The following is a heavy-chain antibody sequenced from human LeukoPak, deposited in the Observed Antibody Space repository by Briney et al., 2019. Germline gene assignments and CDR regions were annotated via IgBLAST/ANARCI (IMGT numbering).Heavy chain of an antibody. CDR2: ISSEGGRK. Sequence: GGSLRLSCSASGFSFSRFSMHWVRQAPGQGLEYVSSISSEGGRKYYPDSVKGRFTISRDNSKNILYLQMSSLRAEDTAVYYCVKDRAIDYWGQGTLVTVSS. V-gene: IGHV3-64D*08. CDR1: GFSFSRFS. J-gene: IGHJ4*02. CDR3: VKDRAIDY.